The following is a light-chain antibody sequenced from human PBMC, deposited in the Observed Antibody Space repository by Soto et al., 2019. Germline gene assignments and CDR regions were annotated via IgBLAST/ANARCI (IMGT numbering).Light chain of an antibody. CDR3: ATWDDSLNGYV. V-gene: IGLV1-44*01. Sequence: QSVLTQPPSASGTPGQRVTISCSGSSSNIGSNTANWYQQLPGSAPKLLIYSSNQRPSGVPGRFSGSKSGTSASLAISGLQSEDEADYYCATWDDSLNGYVFGTGTKLTVL. J-gene: IGLJ1*01. CDR1: SSNIGSNT. CDR2: SSN.